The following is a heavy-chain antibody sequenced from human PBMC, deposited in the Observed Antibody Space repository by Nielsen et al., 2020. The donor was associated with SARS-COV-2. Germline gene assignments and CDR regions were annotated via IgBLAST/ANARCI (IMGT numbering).Heavy chain of an antibody. V-gene: IGHV3-30*18. CDR3: AKDGNYPDLVDYSDH. J-gene: IGHJ4*02. CDR1: GFTFSTSG. CDR2: VSEDGSGK. D-gene: IGHD1-7*01. Sequence: SLKISCAASGFTFSTSGMHWVRQAPGKGLEWVALVSEDGSGKYYADSVKGRFTISSDNSKNTIYLQMDSLRAEDTAIYYCAKDGNYPDLVDYSDHWGQGIRVSVSS.